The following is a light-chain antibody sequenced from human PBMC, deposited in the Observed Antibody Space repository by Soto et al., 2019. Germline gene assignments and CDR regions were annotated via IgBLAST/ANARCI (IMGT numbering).Light chain of an antibody. V-gene: IGKV3-20*01. CDR3: LQLNTYPWT. J-gene: IGKJ1*01. Sequence: EIVLTQSPGSLSLSPGERATLSCRASQSFTSNFLAWYQQKPGQAPRLLIYGASSRATGIPDRFSGSGSGTDFTLTISRLEPEDVATYYCLQLNTYPWTFGQGTKVEIK. CDR1: QSFTSNF. CDR2: GAS.